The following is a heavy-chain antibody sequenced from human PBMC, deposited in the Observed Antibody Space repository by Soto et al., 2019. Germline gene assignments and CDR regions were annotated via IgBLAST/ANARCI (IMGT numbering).Heavy chain of an antibody. D-gene: IGHD3-3*01. CDR1: GGSISSYY. J-gene: IGHJ6*03. V-gene: IGHV4-59*01. Sequence: SETLSLTCTVSGGSISSYYWSWIRQPPGKGLEWIGYIYYSGSTNYNPSLKSRVTISVDTSKNQFSLKLSSVTAADTAVYYYARVRDWTYYDFWSGYYSHYYMDVWGKGTTVTVSS. CDR3: ARVRDWTYYDFWSGYYSHYYMDV. CDR2: IYYSGST.